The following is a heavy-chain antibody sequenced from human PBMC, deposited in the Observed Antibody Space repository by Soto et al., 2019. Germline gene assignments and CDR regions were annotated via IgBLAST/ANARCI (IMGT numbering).Heavy chain of an antibody. CDR2: IKQDGSEK. J-gene: IGHJ6*03. CDR3: ARDRTLGRYCSSTSCSDYYMDV. CDR1: GFTFSSYW. D-gene: IGHD2-2*01. Sequence: GGSLRLSCAASGFTFSSYWMSWVRQAPGKGLEWVANIKQDGSEKYYLDSVKGGFTISRDKAKNSLYLQMNSLRAEDTAVYYCARDRTLGRYCSSTSCSDYYMDVWGKGTTVTVSS. V-gene: IGHV3-7*01.